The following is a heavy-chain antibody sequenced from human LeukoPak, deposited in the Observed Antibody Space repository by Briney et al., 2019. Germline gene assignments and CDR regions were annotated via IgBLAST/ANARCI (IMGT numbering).Heavy chain of an antibody. Sequence: GGSLRLSCAASGFTFSSYAMSWVRQAPGKGLEWVSAFTGSGGSTYYADSVKGRFTISRDNSKNTLFLQMNSLRAEDTAVYYCAKARGSGYYSSFDLWGRGTLVTVSS. CDR3: AKARGSGYYSSFDL. D-gene: IGHD6-19*01. CDR2: FTGSGGST. V-gene: IGHV3-23*01. J-gene: IGHJ2*01. CDR1: GFTFSSYA.